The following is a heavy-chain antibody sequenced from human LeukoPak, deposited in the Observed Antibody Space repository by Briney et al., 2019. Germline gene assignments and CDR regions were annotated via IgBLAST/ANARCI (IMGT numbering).Heavy chain of an antibody. V-gene: IGHV3-21*01. Sequence: PGGSLRLSCAASGFTFSSYSMNWVRQAPGKGLEWVSSISSSSSYIYYADSVKGRFTISRDNAKNSLYLQMDSLRAEDTAVYYCARVLGYCSSTSCYFGYAFDIWGQGTMVTVSS. CDR3: ARVLGYCSSTSCYFGYAFDI. J-gene: IGHJ3*02. CDR2: ISSSSSYI. D-gene: IGHD2-2*01. CDR1: GFTFSSYS.